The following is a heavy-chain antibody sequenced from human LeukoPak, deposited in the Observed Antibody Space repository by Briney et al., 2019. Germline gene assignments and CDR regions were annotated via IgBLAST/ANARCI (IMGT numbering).Heavy chain of an antibody. J-gene: IGHJ4*02. CDR3: ARQRSSGWNDFDY. CDR2: IYPGDSDT. V-gene: IGHV5-51*01. D-gene: IGHD6-19*01. Sequence: GESLKISCKGSGYSFTSYWIGWVRQMPGKGLECMGIIYPGDSDTRYSPSFQGQVTSSADKSISTAYLQWSSLKASDTAMYYCARQRSSGWNDFDYWGQGTLVTVSS. CDR1: GYSFTSYW.